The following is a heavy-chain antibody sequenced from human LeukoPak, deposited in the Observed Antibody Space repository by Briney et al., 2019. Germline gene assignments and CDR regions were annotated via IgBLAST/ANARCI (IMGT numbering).Heavy chain of an antibody. D-gene: IGHD2-2*01. CDR2: IYYSGST. Sequence: PAESLSLSCTASGGSISSYYWSWIRQPPGKGLEWIGYIYYSGSTNYNPSLKSRVTISVDTSKNQFSLKLSSVTAAGTAVYYCARGRGYCSSTSCYFGWFDPWGQGTLVTVSS. CDR1: GGSISSYY. CDR3: ARGRGYCSSTSCYFGWFDP. V-gene: IGHV4-59*01. J-gene: IGHJ5*02.